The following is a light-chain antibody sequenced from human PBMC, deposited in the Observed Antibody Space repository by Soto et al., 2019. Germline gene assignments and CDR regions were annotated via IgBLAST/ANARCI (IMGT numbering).Light chain of an antibody. J-gene: IGKJ1*01. V-gene: IGKV3-20*01. CDR1: QSVSSSF. Sequence: EIGLTQSPGTLSLSPGERATLSCRASQSVSSSFLSWYQQKAGQAPRLLIYGASSRATGIPDRFSGSGSGTDFTLTISRLEPADFAVYYCQQYDRSPWTFGQWTKVEIK. CDR2: GAS. CDR3: QQYDRSPWT.